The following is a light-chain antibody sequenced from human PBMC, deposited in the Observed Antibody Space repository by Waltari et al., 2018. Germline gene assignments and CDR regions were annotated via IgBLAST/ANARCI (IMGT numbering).Light chain of an antibody. V-gene: IGLV1-44*01. CDR3: ATWDDRLTGVV. J-gene: IGLJ2*01. CDR1: YSNTGSTI. CDR2: SND. Sequence: QSVLTQPPSASGTPGQRVSISCSGSYSNTGSTIVTWYQQLPGTAPKLLIYSNDYRPSGVPDRFSGSKSGTSASLAISGLQSEDEAEYYCATWDDRLTGVVFGGGTRVTVL.